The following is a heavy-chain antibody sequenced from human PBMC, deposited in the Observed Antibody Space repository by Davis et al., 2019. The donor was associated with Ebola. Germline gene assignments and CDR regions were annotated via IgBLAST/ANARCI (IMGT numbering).Heavy chain of an antibody. CDR3: AREAQLLWFGDPEYYFDY. CDR1: GGSISSYY. V-gene: IGHV4-59*01. CDR2: IYYSGST. D-gene: IGHD3-10*01. Sequence: PSETLSLTCTVSGGSISSYYWSWIRQPPGKGLEWIGYIYYSGSTNYNPSLKSRVTISVDTSKNQFSLKLSSVTAADTAVYYCAREAQLLWFGDPEYYFDYWGQGTLVTVSS. J-gene: IGHJ4*02.